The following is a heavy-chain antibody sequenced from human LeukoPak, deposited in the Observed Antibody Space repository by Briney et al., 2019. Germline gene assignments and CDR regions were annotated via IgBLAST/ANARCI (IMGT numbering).Heavy chain of an antibody. CDR2: INHSGST. CDR3: ARVKRGVTVLPTDY. Sequence: SETLSLTCAVYGGSFSGYYWSWIRQPPGKGLEWIGEINHSGSTNYNPSLKSRVTISVDTSKNQFSLKLSSVTAVDTAVYYCARVKRGVTVLPTDYWGQGTLVTVSS. CDR1: GGSFSGYY. D-gene: IGHD1-14*01. J-gene: IGHJ4*02. V-gene: IGHV4-34*01.